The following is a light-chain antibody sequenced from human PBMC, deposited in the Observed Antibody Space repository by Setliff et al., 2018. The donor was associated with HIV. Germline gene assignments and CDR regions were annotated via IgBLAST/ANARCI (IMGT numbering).Light chain of an antibody. Sequence: QSALTQPASVSGSPGQSITISCTGTSSDVGGYKYVSWYQQYPGKAPKLIIYEVTNRPSGVSNRFSGSKSGNTASLTISGLQAEDEAYYYCMSYTSSSTLVFGTGTKVTVL. CDR3: MSYTSSSTLV. CDR1: SSDVGGYKY. CDR2: EVT. V-gene: IGLV2-14*01. J-gene: IGLJ1*01.